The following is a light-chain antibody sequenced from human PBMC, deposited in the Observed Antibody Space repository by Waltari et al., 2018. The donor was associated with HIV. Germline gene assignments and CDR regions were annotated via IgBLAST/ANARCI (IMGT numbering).Light chain of an antibody. Sequence: QPVLTQPPSASASLGASLTLTRTLSSGYSNYKVDWYQQRPGKGPRFVMRVGTGGIVGSKGDGIPDRFSVLGSGLNRYLTIKNIQEEDESDYHCGADHGSGSNFVRVFGGGTKLTVL. J-gene: IGLJ3*02. V-gene: IGLV9-49*01. CDR1: SGYSNYK. CDR3: GADHGSGSNFVRV. CDR2: VGTGGIVG.